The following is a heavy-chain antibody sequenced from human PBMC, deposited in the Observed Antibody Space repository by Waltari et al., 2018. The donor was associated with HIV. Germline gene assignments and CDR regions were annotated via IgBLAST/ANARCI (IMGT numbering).Heavy chain of an antibody. J-gene: IGHJ4*02. D-gene: IGHD6-19*01. CDR1: GGSISHTPSY. Sequence: QLQLQESGPGLVKPSETLSLTCTVSGGSISHTPSYWGWTRPPPGKGLEWVGSIYYSGSTYYNPSLKSRVTISVDTSKSQFSLRLTSVTAADAALYYCARLHSSGWYFDHWGQGTLVTVSS. CDR3: ARLHSSGWYFDH. CDR2: IYYSGST. V-gene: IGHV4-39*01.